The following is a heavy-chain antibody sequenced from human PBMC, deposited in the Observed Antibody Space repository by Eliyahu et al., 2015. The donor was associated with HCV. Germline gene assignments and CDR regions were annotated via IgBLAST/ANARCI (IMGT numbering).Heavy chain of an antibody. Sequence: QLQLQESGPGLVKPSETLSLTCTVSGGSISSSSYYWGWIRQPPGKGLEWIGSTYYSGSTYYNPSLKSRVTISVDTSKNQFSLKLSSVTAADTAVYYCARPRGVYGAIYYFDYWGQGTLVTVSS. CDR3: ARPRGVYGAIYYFDY. V-gene: IGHV4-39*01. CDR1: GGSISSSSYY. CDR2: TYYSGST. D-gene: IGHD4-17*01. J-gene: IGHJ4*02.